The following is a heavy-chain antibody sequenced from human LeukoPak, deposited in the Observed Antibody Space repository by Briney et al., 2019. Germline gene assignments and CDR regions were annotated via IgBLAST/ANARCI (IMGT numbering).Heavy chain of an antibody. J-gene: IGHJ5*02. V-gene: IGHV6-1*01. CDR3: ARDPITAAGRFDP. CDR2: TYYSYKWYN. Sequence: SQALSLTCAISGDSVSSNSGAWNWIRQSPSRGLEWPGWTYYSYKWYNDYAVSVKSRITINPDTSKNQLSLQLNSVTPEDPAVYYCARDPITAAGRFDPWGQGTLVTVSS. D-gene: IGHD6-13*01. CDR1: GDSVSSNSGA.